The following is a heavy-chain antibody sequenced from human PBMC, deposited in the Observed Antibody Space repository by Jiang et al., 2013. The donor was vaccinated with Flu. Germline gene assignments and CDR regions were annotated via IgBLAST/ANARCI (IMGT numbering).Heavy chain of an antibody. D-gene: IGHD3-10*01. CDR2: INTNTGNP. V-gene: IGHV7-4-1*01. CDR3: AREPRITMVRGVIRPNWFDP. J-gene: IGHJ5*02. CDR1: GYTFTSYA. Sequence: QSGSELKKPGASVKVSCKASGYTFTSYAMNWVRQAPGQGLEWMGWINTNTGNPTYAQGFTGRFVFSLDTSVSTAYLQICSLKAEDTAVYYCAREPRITMVRGVIRPNWFDPWGPGNPGHRLL.